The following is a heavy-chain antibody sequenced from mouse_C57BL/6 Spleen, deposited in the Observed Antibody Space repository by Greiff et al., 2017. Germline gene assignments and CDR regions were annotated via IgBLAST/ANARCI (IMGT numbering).Heavy chain of an antibody. V-gene: IGHV1-42*01. CDR3: ARSQLDY. CDR2: INPSTGGT. CDR1: GYSFTGYY. J-gene: IGHJ2*01. Sequence: VQLQQSGPELVKPGASVKISCKASGYSFTGYYMNWVKQSPEKSLEWIGEINPSTGGTTYNQKFKAKATVTVDKSSSTAYMQLKSLTSEDSAVYYCARSQLDYWGQGTTLTVSS.